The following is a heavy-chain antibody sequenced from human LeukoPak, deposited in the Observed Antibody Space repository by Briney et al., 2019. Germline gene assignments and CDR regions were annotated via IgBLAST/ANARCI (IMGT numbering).Heavy chain of an antibody. J-gene: IGHJ4*02. V-gene: IGHV3-23*01. Sequence: GGSLRLSCAASGFTFSSYAMSWVRQAPGKGLEWVSAISGSGGSTYYADSVKGRFTISRDNSKNTLYLQMNSLRAEDTAVYYCAKVPPTYDYVWGSYRFRGNSLDYWGQGTLVTVSS. CDR3: AKVPPTYDYVWGSYRFRGNSLDY. D-gene: IGHD3-16*02. CDR2: ISGSGGST. CDR1: GFTFSSYA.